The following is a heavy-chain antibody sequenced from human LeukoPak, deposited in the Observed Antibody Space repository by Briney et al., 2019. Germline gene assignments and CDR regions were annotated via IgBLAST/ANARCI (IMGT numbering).Heavy chain of an antibody. CDR3: ARVEDIVVVPAAIDAFDI. Sequence: GGSLRLSCAAPGFTFSSYWMSWVRQAPGKGLEWVANIKQDGSEKYYVDSVKGRFTISRDNAKNSLYLQMNSLRAEDTAVYYCARVEDIVVVPAAIDAFDIWGQGTMVTVSS. J-gene: IGHJ3*02. V-gene: IGHV3-7*01. CDR2: IKQDGSEK. D-gene: IGHD2-2*01. CDR1: GFTFSSYW.